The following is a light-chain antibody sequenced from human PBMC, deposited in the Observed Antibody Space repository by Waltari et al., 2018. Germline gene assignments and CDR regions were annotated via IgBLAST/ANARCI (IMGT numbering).Light chain of an antibody. Sequence: QPALTQPASVSGSPGHAITLSCPGTSSDVGNYTVFSWYQQYPGKAPKFIIYEVSEGPSGVSNRFSGSKSGNTASLTISGLQAEDEADYYCCSYAGGTTYVFGTGTKVTVL. CDR1: SSDVGNYTV. CDR3: CSYAGGTTYV. J-gene: IGLJ1*01. V-gene: IGLV2-23*02. CDR2: EVS.